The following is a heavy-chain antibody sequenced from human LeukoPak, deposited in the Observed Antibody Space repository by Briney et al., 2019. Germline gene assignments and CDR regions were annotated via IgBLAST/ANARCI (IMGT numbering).Heavy chain of an antibody. J-gene: IGHJ4*02. D-gene: IGHD5-24*01. V-gene: IGHV3-48*01. Sequence: GGSLRLSCATSGFSFTDYPMNWVRQAPGKGLEWISNIRTTAEGAKYAYYADSVKGRVTISRDDGKNTLYLHMNSLRAEDTAVYYCAKDRNDYNYRDYWGQGTLVTVSS. CDR2: IRTTAEGAKYA. CDR1: GFSFTDYP. CDR3: AKDRNDYNYRDY.